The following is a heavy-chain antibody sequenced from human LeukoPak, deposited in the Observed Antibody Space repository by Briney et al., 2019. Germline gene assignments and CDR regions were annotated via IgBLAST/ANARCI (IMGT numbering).Heavy chain of an antibody. CDR2: ISSSSSYI. J-gene: IGHJ6*02. CDR3: AREPGTSYYYGMDV. CDR1: GFTFSSYS. V-gene: IGHV3-21*01. D-gene: IGHD6-13*01. Sequence: PRGSLRLSCAASGFTFSSYSMNWVRQAPGKGLEWVSSISSSSSYIYYADSVKGRFTISRDNAKNSLYLQMNSLRAEDTAVYYCAREPGTSYYYGMDVWGQGTTVTVSS.